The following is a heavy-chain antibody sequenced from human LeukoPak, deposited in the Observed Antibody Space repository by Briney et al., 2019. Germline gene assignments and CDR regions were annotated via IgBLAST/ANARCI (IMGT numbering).Heavy chain of an antibody. CDR3: ARPTDFWSGYYSPNFDY. Sequence: SSSSYIYYADSVKGRFTVSRDNAKNSLYLQMNSLRAEDTAVYYCARPTDFWSGYYSPNFDYWGQGTLVTVSS. V-gene: IGHV3-21*01. D-gene: IGHD3-3*01. J-gene: IGHJ4*02. CDR2: SSSSYI.